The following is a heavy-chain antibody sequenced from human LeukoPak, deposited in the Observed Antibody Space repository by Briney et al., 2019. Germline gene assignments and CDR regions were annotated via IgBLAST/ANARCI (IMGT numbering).Heavy chain of an antibody. CDR3: ARIYSSSWFLNWFDP. J-gene: IGHJ5*02. V-gene: IGHV4-38-2*02. D-gene: IGHD6-13*01. CDR2: IYHSGST. Sequence: PSETLSLTCTVSGYSISSGYFWGWIRQPPGKGLECIGTIYHSGSTYYNPSLKSRVTISVDTSKNQFSLKLNSVTAADTAVYYCARIYSSSWFLNWFDPWGQGTLVTVSP. CDR1: GYSISSGYF.